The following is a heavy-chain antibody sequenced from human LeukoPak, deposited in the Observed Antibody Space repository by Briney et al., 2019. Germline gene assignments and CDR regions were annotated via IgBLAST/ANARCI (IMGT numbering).Heavy chain of an antibody. CDR3: ARRHMITTGDAFDI. J-gene: IGHJ3*02. D-gene: IGHD3-16*01. Sequence: SETLSLTCAVYGGSFSGYYWSWIRQPPGKGLEWIGFIYSSGSTYYNPSLKSRVTISVDTSKNQFSLKLSSVTAADTAVYYCARRHMITTGDAFDIWGQGTMVTVSS. V-gene: IGHV4-34*01. CDR2: IYSSGST. CDR1: GGSFSGYY.